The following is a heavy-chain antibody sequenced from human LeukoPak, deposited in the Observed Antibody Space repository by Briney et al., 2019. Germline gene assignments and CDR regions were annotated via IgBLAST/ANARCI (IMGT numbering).Heavy chain of an antibody. CDR1: GFTFDDYG. CDR2: INWNGGST. CDR3: ARGHDYGDYLFDY. Sequence: GGSLRLSCSASGFTFDDYGMSWVRQAPGKGLEWVSGINWNGGSTGYADSVKGRFTISRDNAKNSLYLQMNSLRAEDTALYHCARGHDYGDYLFDYWGQGTLVTVSS. J-gene: IGHJ4*02. D-gene: IGHD4-17*01. V-gene: IGHV3-20*01.